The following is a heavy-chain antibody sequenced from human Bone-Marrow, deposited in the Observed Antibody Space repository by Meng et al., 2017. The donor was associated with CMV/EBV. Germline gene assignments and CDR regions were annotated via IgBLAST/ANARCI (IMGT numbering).Heavy chain of an antibody. CDR1: GGSISSYY. V-gene: IGHV4-59*01. Sequence: SETLSLTCTVSGGSISSYYWSWIRQPPGKGLEWIGYIYYSGSTNYNPSLKSRVTISEDTSKNQFSLKLSSVTAADTAVYYCAGVGATGNFDYWGQGTLVTVSS. CDR3: AGVGATGNFDY. J-gene: IGHJ4*02. CDR2: IYYSGST. D-gene: IGHD1-26*01.